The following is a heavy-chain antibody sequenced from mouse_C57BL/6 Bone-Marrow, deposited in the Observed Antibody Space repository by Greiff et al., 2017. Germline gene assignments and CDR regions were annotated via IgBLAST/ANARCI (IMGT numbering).Heavy chain of an antibody. CDR2: IDPEIGDT. Sequence: EVKLVESGAELVRPGASVTLSCTASGFNIKDDYIHWVKQRPEQGLEWIGWIDPEIGDTEYASKFQGKATITSDTSSNTAYLQLSSLTSEDTAVYYCSSFDGNYFDFWGQGTPLTGAS. D-gene: IGHD2-3*01. CDR3: SSFDGNYFDF. V-gene: IGHV14-4*01. J-gene: IGHJ2*01. CDR1: GFNIKDDY.